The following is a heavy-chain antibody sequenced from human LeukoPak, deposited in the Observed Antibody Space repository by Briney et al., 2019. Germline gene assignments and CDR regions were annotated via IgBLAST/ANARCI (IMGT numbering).Heavy chain of an antibody. Sequence: PSETLSLTCAVSGYSISSGYYWGWIRQPPGKGLEWIGSIYHSGSTYYNPSLKSRVTISVDTSKSQFSLKLSSVTAADTAVYYCARHGPIVVVDYWGQGTLVTVSS. CDR1: GYSISSGYY. CDR3: ARHGPIVVVDY. J-gene: IGHJ4*02. D-gene: IGHD2-2*01. V-gene: IGHV4-38-2*01. CDR2: IYHSGST.